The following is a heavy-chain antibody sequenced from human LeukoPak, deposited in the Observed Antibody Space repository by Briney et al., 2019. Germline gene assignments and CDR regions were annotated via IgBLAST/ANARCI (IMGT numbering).Heavy chain of an antibody. D-gene: IGHD1-26*01. CDR1: GGTFSSYA. Sequence: ASVKVSCKASGGTFSSYAISWVRQAPGQGLEWMGRIIPILGIANYAQKFQGRVTITADKSTSTAYMELSSLRSEDTAVYYCAREGFIVGGNDYWGQGALVTVSS. J-gene: IGHJ4*02. CDR3: AREGFIVGGNDY. V-gene: IGHV1-69*04. CDR2: IIPILGIA.